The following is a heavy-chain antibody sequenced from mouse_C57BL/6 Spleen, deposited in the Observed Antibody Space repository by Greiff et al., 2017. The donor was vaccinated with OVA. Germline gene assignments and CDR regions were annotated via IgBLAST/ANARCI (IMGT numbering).Heavy chain of an antibody. CDR2: IYPGSGNT. V-gene: IGHV1-66*01. J-gene: IGHJ2*01. Sequence: QVQLQQSGPELVKPGASVKISCKASGYSFTSYYIHWVKQRPGQGLEWIGWIYPGSGNTKYNEKFKGKATPTADTSSSTAYRQLSSLTSEGSAVYYCARPDGFYYFDYWGQGTTLTVSS. CDR1: GYSFTSYY. CDR3: ARPDGFYYFDY. D-gene: IGHD2-3*01.